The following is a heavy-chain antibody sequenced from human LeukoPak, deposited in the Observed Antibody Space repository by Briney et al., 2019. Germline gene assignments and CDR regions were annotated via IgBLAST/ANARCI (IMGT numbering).Heavy chain of an antibody. J-gene: IGHJ4*02. CDR3: ARDFSNGGCDY. Sequence: GGSLRLSCAASRFTFSGYYMNWIRQAPGKALEWVSYISGSGSAIYYADSVEGRFTISRGNAKNSLYLQMDSLRAEDTAIYYRARDFSNGGCDYWGQGTLVTVSS. V-gene: IGHV3-11*04. D-gene: IGHD1-1*01. CDR2: ISGSGSAI. CDR1: RFTFSGYY.